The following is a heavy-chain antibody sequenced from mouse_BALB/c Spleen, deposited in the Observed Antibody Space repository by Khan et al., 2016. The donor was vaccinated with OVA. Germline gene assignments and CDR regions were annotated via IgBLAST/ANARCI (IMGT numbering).Heavy chain of an antibody. CDR3: ARSTYRYAFAY. J-gene: IGHJ3*01. D-gene: IGHD2-14*01. CDR2: ILYSGST. CDR1: GDSITSGY. Sequence: VQLKESGPSLVKPSQTLSLTCSVTGDSITSGYWCWIRKFPGNKLEYMGYILYSGSTYYNPSLKSRISITRHPSQKQYYLQLNSVTTEETATYYCARSTYRYAFAYWRQGTLVTVSA. V-gene: IGHV3-8*02.